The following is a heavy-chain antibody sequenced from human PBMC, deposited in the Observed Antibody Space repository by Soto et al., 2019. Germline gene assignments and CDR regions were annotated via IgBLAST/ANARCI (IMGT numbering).Heavy chain of an antibody. Sequence: VDSGGGLVQPGGSLRLSCVVSGFTFSRYWMSWVRQAPGKGLEWVAGIKQDGSEKHYVDSVKGRFTISRDNAENSMYLQMNNLRAEDTAVYYCVRDGDNYNPPFDSWGQGTLVTVSS. J-gene: IGHJ4*02. CDR3: VRDGDNYNPPFDS. CDR1: GFTFSRYW. V-gene: IGHV3-7*01. D-gene: IGHD4-4*01. CDR2: IKQDGSEK.